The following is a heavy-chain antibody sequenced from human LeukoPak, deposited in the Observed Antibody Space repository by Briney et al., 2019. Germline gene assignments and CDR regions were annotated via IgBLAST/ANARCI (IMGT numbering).Heavy chain of an antibody. CDR2: ISSSSSYI. CDR1: GFTFSSYS. V-gene: IGHV3-21*01. Sequence: GGSLRLSCAASGFTFSSYSMNWVRQAPGKGLEGVSSISSSSSYIYYADSVKGRFTISRDNAKNSLYLQMNSLRAEDTAVYYCARASRQSTVTTAYWGQGTLVTVSS. CDR3: ARASRQSTVTTAY. J-gene: IGHJ4*02. D-gene: IGHD4-17*01.